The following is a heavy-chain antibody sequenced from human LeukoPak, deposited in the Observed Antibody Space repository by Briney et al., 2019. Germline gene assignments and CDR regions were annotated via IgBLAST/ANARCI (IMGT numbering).Heavy chain of an antibody. J-gene: IGHJ4*02. V-gene: IGHV4-59*01. CDR2: IYYSGST. CDR1: GGSISSYY. CDR3: VRANYFDY. Sequence: PSETLSLACTVSGGSISSYYWSWIRQPPGKGLEWIGDIYYSGSTNYNPSLKSRVTISVDTSTNQFSLKLTSVTAADTAVYYCVRANYFDYWGQGTLVTVSS.